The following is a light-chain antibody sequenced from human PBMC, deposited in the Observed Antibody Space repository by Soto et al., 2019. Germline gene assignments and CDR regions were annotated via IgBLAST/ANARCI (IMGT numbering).Light chain of an antibody. CDR2: DAS. J-gene: IGKJ2*01. CDR1: QSVSSY. Sequence: EIVLTQSPATLSLSPGERATLSCRASQSVSSYLAWYQQKTGQAPRLLIYDASNRATGIPARFSGSGSGTDFSLTISSLEPEDFAVYYGQQRSNWPRTFGQGTKLEIK. V-gene: IGKV3-11*01. CDR3: QQRSNWPRT.